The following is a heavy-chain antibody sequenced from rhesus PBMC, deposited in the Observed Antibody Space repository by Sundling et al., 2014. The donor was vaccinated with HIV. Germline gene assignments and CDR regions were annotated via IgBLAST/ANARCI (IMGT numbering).Heavy chain of an antibody. V-gene: IGHV3-184*01. J-gene: IGHJ6*01. D-gene: IGHD3-3*01. CDR3: TRAVLQFSDSLRWYGLDS. CDR1: GFTFRNFY. Sequence: EVLLVESGGGLVQPGGSLRLSCAASGFTFRNFYIYWVRQAPGKGLEWVGFSRSKPYGGTSEYAASVKGRFAISRDDSKSIAYLQMNSLKTEDTAVYYCTRAVLQFSDSLRWYGLDSWGQGVVVTVSS. CDR2: SRSKPYGGTS.